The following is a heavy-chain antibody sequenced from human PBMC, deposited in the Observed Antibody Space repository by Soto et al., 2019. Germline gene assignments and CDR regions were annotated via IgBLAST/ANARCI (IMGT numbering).Heavy chain of an antibody. D-gene: IGHD1-26*01. CDR3: PRDPREPTYSLDY. J-gene: IGHJ4*02. CDR2: ISYDGTNE. Sequence: QVQLVESGGGVVQPGRSLRLSCAASGFTFHSFTMHWVRQSPGKGLEWVALISYDGTNEYYADSVKGRFTISRDNSKSILNLQLNSLRPAATALYSCPRDPREPTYSLDYWGQGTLVTVSS. V-gene: IGHV3-30-3*01. CDR1: GFTFHSFT.